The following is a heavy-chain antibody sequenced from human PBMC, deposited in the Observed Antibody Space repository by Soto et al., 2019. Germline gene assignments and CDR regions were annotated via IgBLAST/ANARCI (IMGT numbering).Heavy chain of an antibody. CDR2: VSHDGRNT. V-gene: IGHV3-30*18. D-gene: IGHD6-19*01. J-gene: IGHJ4*02. CDR3: AKGGRQWLVTSDFNY. Sequence: VQLVESGGGVVQPGRSLRLSCAASGFTFSDYAMHWVRQAPGKGLEWVTVVSHDGRNTHYADSVKGRFTISRDRSKKTVSLEMTSLRAEDTAGYYCAKGGRQWLVTSDFNYWGQGALVTVSS. CDR1: GFTFSDYA.